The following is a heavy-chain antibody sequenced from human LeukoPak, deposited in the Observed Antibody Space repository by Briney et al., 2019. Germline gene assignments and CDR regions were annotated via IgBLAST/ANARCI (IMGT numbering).Heavy chain of an antibody. J-gene: IGHJ4*02. D-gene: IGHD6-13*01. CDR2: IGSKAFNYAT. V-gene: IGHV3-73*01. Sequence: WIRQPPGKGLEWVGRIGSKAFNYATVYAASVEGRFTISRDDSKHTAFLQMNSLKTEDTAVYYCTRHLDGIAAYDYWGQGSLVTVSS. CDR3: TRHLDGIAAYDY.